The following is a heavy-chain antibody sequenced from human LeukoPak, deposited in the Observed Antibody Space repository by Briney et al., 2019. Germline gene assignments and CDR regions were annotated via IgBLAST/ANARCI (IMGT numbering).Heavy chain of an antibody. CDR1: DDSINNDRYF. J-gene: IGHJ4*02. D-gene: IGHD3-3*01. V-gene: IGHV4-39*07. CDR3: ARKWGRGYYLNGGFDV. Sequence: NPSETLSLTCSISDDSINNDRYFWAWIRQPPGKGLEWIGSIYYSGSTYYNPSLKSRVTISVDTSKNQFSLKLSSVTAADTAIYYCARKWGRGYYLNGGFDVWGQGTLVTVSS. CDR2: IYYSGST.